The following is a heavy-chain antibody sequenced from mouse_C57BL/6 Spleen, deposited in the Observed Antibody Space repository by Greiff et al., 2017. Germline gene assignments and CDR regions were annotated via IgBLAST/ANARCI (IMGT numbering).Heavy chain of an antibody. CDR1: GYTFTSYW. CDR3: ARSYYGSTRCSMDY. V-gene: IGHV1-72*01. J-gene: IGHJ4*01. CDR2: IDPNSGGT. D-gene: IGHD1-1*01. Sequence: QVQLQQPGAELVKPGASVKLSCKASGYTFTSYWMHWVKQRPGRGLEWIGRIDPNSGGTKYNEKFKSKATLTVDKPASTAYMQLCSLTSEVSAVYYCARSYYGSTRCSMDYWGQGTSVTVSS.